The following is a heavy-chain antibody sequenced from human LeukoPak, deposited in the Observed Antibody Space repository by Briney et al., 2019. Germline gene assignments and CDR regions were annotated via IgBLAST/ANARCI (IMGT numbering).Heavy chain of an antibody. J-gene: IGHJ6*04. CDR3: ARQQVAYYYYYGMDV. CDR2: IYPGDSDT. Sequence: GESLKISCKGSGYSFTTYWIAWVRQMPGKGLEWMGIIYPGDSDTGYSPSFQGQVTISADKSICTAFLQWSSLKASDTAMYYCARQQVAYYYYYGMDVWGKGTTVTVSS. D-gene: IGHD2-15*01. CDR1: GYSFTTYW. V-gene: IGHV5-51*01.